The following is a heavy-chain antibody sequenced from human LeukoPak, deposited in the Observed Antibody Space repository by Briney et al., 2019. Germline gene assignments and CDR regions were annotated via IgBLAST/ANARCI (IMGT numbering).Heavy chain of an antibody. D-gene: IGHD3-3*01. J-gene: IGHJ4*02. Sequence: GGSLRLSCAASGFTVSSNSMSWVRQAPGKGLEWVSVIYSGGSTSYADSVKGRFTISRHNSKNTLYLQMNSLRAEDTAVYYCAKNRALRFDYWGQGTLVTVSS. CDR3: AKNRALRFDY. V-gene: IGHV3-53*04. CDR2: IYSGGST. CDR1: GFTVSSNS.